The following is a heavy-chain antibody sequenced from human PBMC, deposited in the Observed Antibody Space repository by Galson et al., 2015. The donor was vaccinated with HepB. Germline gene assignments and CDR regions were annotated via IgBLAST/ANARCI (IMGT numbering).Heavy chain of an antibody. CDR1: GFAISNYW. J-gene: IGHJ4*02. D-gene: IGHD4-17*01. V-gene: IGHV3-74*01. Sequence: SLRLSCAASGFAISNYWMHWVRQVPGKGLVWVSRIKSDGTSITYADSVMGRFTISRDNAGNMVFLQMNGLRAEDTAIYYCTRVQTGNYGRFDSWGQGTLVTVSS. CDR3: TRVQTGNYGRFDS. CDR2: IKSDGTSI.